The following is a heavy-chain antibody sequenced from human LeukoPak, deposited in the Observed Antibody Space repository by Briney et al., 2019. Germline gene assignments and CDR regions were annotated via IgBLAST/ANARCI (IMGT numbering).Heavy chain of an antibody. CDR2: IYYSGST. Sequence: PETLSLTCTVSGGSISSSSYYWGWIRQPPGKGLERIGSIYYSGSTYYNPSLKSRVTISVDTSKNQFSLKLSSVPAADTAVYYCARATFYCSGGTCSFDYWGQGTLVTVSS. CDR3: ARATFYCSGGTCSFDY. V-gene: IGHV4-39*01. J-gene: IGHJ4*02. D-gene: IGHD2-15*01. CDR1: GGSISSSSYY.